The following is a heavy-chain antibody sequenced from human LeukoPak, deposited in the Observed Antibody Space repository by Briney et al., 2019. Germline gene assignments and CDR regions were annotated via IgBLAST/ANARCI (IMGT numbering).Heavy chain of an antibody. CDR3: ARGGGAYRGSECHRTFDY. J-gene: IGHJ4*02. V-gene: IGHV3-30*14. D-gene: IGHD2-21*01. Sequence: GRSLRLLCAASGFTFSSYDMRWVRGPPAKGLEGVAVISYHGCHKFYADSAKRRFTICRDSSKNTLDLQMNSLRDEDTAGYYCARGGGAYRGSECHRTFDYWGQGTLVTVSS. CDR2: ISYHGCHK. CDR1: GFTFSSYD.